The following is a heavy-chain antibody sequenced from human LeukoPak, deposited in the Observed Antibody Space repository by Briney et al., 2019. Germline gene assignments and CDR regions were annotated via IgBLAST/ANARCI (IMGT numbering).Heavy chain of an antibody. CDR3: ARVRRTQAYDFWSGYSPY. D-gene: IGHD3-3*01. CDR1: GYTFTSYG. J-gene: IGHJ4*02. V-gene: IGHV1-18*01. CDR2: ISAYNGNT. Sequence: VASVKVSCKASGYTFTSYGISWVRQAPGQGLEWMGWISAYNGNTNYAQKLQGRVTMTTDTSTSTAYMELRSLRSDDTAVYYCARVRRTQAYDFWSGYSPYWGQGTLVTVSS.